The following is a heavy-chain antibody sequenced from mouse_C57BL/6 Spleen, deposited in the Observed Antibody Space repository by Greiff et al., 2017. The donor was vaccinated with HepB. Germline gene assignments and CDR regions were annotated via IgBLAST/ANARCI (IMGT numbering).Heavy chain of an antibody. CDR3: ARRDYYYGSRRDYYAMDY. V-gene: IGHV5-17*01. D-gene: IGHD1-1*01. Sequence: DVHLVESGGGLVKPGGSLKLSCAASGFTFSDYGMHWVRQAPEKGLEWVAYISSGSSTIYYADTVKGRFTISRDNAKNTLFLQMTSLRSEDTAMYYCARRDYYYGSRRDYYAMDYWGQGTSVTVSS. CDR1: GFTFSDYG. J-gene: IGHJ4*01. CDR2: ISSGSSTI.